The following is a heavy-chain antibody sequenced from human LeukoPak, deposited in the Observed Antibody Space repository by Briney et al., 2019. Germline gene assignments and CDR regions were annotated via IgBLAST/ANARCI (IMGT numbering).Heavy chain of an antibody. CDR1: GGSISSYY. D-gene: IGHD1-14*01. CDR2: IYYSGST. CDR3: ARETNTKWAFDI. J-gene: IGHJ3*02. V-gene: IGHV4-59*01. Sequence: SETLSLTCTVSGGSISSYYWSWIRQPAGKGLEWIGYIYYSGSTNYNPSLKSRVTISVDTSKNQFSLKLSSVTAADTAVYYCARETNTKWAFDIWGQGTMVTVSS.